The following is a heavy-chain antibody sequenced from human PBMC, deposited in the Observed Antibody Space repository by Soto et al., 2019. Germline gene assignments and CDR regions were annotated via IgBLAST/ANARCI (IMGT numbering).Heavy chain of an antibody. D-gene: IGHD3-16*02. V-gene: IGHV4-59*01. CDR3: ARDRGLAYDYICGSYRYIDYYMAV. J-gene: IGHJ6*03. Sequence: SETLSLTCTVSGGSISSYYWSWIRQPPGKGLEWIGYIYYSGSTNYNPSLKSRVTISVDTSKNQFSLKLSSVTAADTAVYYCARDRGLAYDYICGSYRYIDYYMAVWGKGTTVTVSS. CDR1: GGSISSYY. CDR2: IYYSGST.